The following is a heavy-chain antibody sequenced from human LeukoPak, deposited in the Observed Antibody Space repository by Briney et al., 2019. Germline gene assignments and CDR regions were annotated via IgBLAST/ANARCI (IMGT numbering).Heavy chain of an antibody. CDR3: ARGYCSGGSCYSYYYYNYMDV. V-gene: IGHV4-39*07. D-gene: IGHD2-15*01. Sequence: SETLSLTCTVSGGSISSSNYYWGWVRQPPGKGFEWIGSIYYSGSTNYNPSLKSRVTISVDTSKNQFSLKLSSVTAADTAVYYCARGYCSGGSCYSYYYYNYMDVWGKGTTVTVSS. J-gene: IGHJ6*03. CDR2: IYYSGST. CDR1: GGSISSSNYY.